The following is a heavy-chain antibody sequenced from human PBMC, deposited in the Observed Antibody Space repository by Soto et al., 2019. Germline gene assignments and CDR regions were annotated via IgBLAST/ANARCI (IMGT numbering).Heavy chain of an antibody. CDR3: ARDSDFSSQYDY. J-gene: IGHJ4*02. CDR2: INAGNGNT. V-gene: IGHV1-3*01. Sequence: GASVKVSSKACGYTFNIYAMHGVRQAPGQRLEWMGWINAGNGNTKYSQKFQGRVTITRDTSASTAYMELSSLRSEDTAVYYCARDSDFSSQYDYWGQGTLVTVSS. CDR1: GYTFNIYA. D-gene: IGHD6-13*01.